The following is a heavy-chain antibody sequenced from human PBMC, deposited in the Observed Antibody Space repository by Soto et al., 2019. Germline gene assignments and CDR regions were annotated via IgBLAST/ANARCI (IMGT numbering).Heavy chain of an antibody. CDR3: AREVVVVVAAPYYYGMDV. V-gene: IGHV1-2*02. CDR1: GYTFTGYY. J-gene: IGHJ6*02. D-gene: IGHD2-15*01. CDR2: INPNSGGT. Sequence: SVKVSCKASGYTFTGYYMHWVRQAPGQGLEWMGWINPNSGGTNYAQKFQGRVTMTRDTSISTAYMELSRLRSDDTAVYYCAREVVVVVAAPYYYGMDVWGQGTTVTVSS.